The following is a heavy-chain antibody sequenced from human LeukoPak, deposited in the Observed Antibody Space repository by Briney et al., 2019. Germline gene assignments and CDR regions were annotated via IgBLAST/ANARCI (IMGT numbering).Heavy chain of an antibody. J-gene: IGHJ4*02. Sequence: GESLRFSCKGFGYNFANYWISWVRQMPGKGLEWMGRIDPSESYTNYSPSFQGHVTISADKSISTAYLQWSSLRASDTAMYYCAPLLCSGYLAEYWGQGTLVTVSS. D-gene: IGHD3-3*01. V-gene: IGHV5-10-1*01. CDR2: IDPSESYT. CDR1: GYNFANYW. CDR3: APLLCSGYLAEY.